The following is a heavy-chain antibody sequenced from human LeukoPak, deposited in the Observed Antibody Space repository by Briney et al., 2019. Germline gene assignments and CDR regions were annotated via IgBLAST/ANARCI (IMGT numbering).Heavy chain of an antibody. D-gene: IGHD4-17*01. Sequence: GGSLRLSCAASGFTFSSYAMSWVRQAPGQGLEWVSAISGSGGSTYYADSVKGRFTISRDNSKNTLYLQMNSLRAEDTAVYYCAKAVYDYGDAIKYYFDYWGQGTLVTVSS. V-gene: IGHV3-23*01. CDR3: AKAVYDYGDAIKYYFDY. CDR1: GFTFSSYA. J-gene: IGHJ4*02. CDR2: ISGSGGST.